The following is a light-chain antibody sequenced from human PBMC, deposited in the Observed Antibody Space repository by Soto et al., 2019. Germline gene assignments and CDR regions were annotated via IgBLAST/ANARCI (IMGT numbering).Light chain of an antibody. CDR2: LAS. CDR1: QSISSS. J-gene: IGKJ2*01. CDR3: QQSDSTPYT. V-gene: IGKV1-39*01. Sequence: DIQMTQSPSSLSASVGDRVTITCRASQSISSSLSWYQQRPGKAPNLLIYLASSLQSGVTSRFSGSGSGTDFTLTISSLQCEDFATYYCQQSDSTPYTFGQGTKLEIK.